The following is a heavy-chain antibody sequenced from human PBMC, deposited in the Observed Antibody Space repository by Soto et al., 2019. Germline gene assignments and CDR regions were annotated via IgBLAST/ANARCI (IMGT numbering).Heavy chain of an antibody. CDR2: INSDGSHT. CDR3: AGGMAGLDV. V-gene: IGHV3-74*01. CDR1: GLSFNMYW. J-gene: IGHJ6*02. Sequence: EVQLVESGGGLVQPGGSLRLSCAASGLSFNMYWMHWVRQVPGKGLVWLARINSDGSHTIYVDSVKGRFTISRDNAKDTVFLQMDSLSDEDTGVYYCAGGMAGLDVWGQGTTVTVSS.